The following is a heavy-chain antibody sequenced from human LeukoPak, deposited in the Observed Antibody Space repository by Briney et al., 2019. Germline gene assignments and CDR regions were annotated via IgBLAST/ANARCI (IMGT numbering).Heavy chain of an antibody. Sequence: GGSLRLSCAASGFTFSSYWMSWVRQAPGKGLEWVANIKQDGSEKYYVDSVKGRFTISRDNAKNTLYLQMNSLRAEDTAVYYCAKGYSSGWYDYWGQGTLVTVSS. CDR3: AKGYSSGWYDY. CDR1: GFTFSSYW. J-gene: IGHJ4*02. V-gene: IGHV3-7*01. CDR2: IKQDGSEK. D-gene: IGHD6-19*01.